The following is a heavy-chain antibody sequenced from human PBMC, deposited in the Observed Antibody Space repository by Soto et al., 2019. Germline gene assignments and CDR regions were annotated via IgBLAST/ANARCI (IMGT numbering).Heavy chain of an antibody. CDR3: ARDPRGGLSPGGGNYFDY. J-gene: IGHJ4*02. V-gene: IGHV1-2*02. D-gene: IGHD2-15*01. CDR2: INPNSGNT. CDR1: GYTFTSYG. Sequence: ASVKVSCKASGYTFTSYGISWVRQAPGQGHEWMGWINPNSGNTNYAQKFQGRVTMTRDTSISTAYMELSRLRSDDTAVYYCARDPRGGLSPGGGNYFDYWGQGTLVTVSS.